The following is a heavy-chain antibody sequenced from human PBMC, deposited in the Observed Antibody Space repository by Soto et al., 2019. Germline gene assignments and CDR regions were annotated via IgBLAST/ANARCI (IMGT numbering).Heavy chain of an antibody. CDR1: GYTLTELS. CDR3: ATYYYYYSCYLGGAFDI. CDR2: FDPEDGET. V-gene: IGHV1-24*01. D-gene: IGHD3-22*01. J-gene: IGHJ3*02. Sequence: ASVKVSCKVSGYTLTELSMHWVRQAPGKGLEWMGGFDPEDGETIYAQKFQGRVTMTEDTSTDTAYMELSSLRSEDTAVYYCATYYYYYSCYLGGAFDIWGQGTMVTVSS.